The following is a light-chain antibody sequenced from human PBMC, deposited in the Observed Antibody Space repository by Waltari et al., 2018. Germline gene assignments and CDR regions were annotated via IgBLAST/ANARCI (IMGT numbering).Light chain of an antibody. V-gene: IGKV3-20*01. CDR1: KSVTSIS. CDR2: GTS. Sequence: CRARKSVTSISLTWYQQKLGQAPRLLFFGTSTRATGIPDRFSGSGSGTDFTLTISRLEPEDFAVYYCQQYDGEVVTFGGGTKVEI. CDR3: QQYDGEVVT. J-gene: IGKJ4*01.